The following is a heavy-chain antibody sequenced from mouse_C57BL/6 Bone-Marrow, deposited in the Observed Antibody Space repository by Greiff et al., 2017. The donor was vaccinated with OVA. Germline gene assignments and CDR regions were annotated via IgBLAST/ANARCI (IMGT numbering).Heavy chain of an antibody. CDR1: GYTFTSYW. CDR3: ARWGGSGPFFDY. D-gene: IGHD3-2*02. CDR2: IDPSDSYT. Sequence: QVQLQQPGAELVMPGASVKLSCKASGYTFTSYWMHWVKQRPGQGLEWIGEIDPSDSYTNYNQKFKGKSTLTVDKSSSTAYMQLSSLTSEYSAVYSCARWGGSGPFFDYWGQGTTLTVSS. J-gene: IGHJ2*01. V-gene: IGHV1-69*01.